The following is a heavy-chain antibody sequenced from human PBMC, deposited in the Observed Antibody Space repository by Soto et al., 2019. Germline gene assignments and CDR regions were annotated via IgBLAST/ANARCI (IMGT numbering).Heavy chain of an antibody. J-gene: IGHJ5*02. CDR1: GYTFTSYD. V-gene: IGHV1-8*01. CDR3: ARASYYDFWSGYYWFDP. Sequence: ASVKVSCKASGYTFTSYDINWVRQATGQGLEWMGWMNPNSGNTGYAQKFQGRVTMTRNTSISTAHMELSSLRSEDTAVYYCARASYYDFWSGYYWFDPWGQGTLVTVSS. CDR2: MNPNSGNT. D-gene: IGHD3-3*01.